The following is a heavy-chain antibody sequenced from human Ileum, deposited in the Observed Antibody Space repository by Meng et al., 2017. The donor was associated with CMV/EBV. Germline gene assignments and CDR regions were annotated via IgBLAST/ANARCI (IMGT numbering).Heavy chain of an antibody. CDR3: ARGPGASTREGFDY. V-gene: IGHV4-4*07. CDR2: FYSSDTY. Sequence: QVLAQGWCPGLVNPSETLSLTCTVSCGSVNNYNWSWIRQSAGKGLEWIGRFYSSDTYNYHPSLDSRVTMSLDTSKNQFSLNLRSVTAADTATYYCARGPGASTREGFDYWGLGTLVTVSS. D-gene: IGHD1-26*01. CDR1: CGSVNNYN. J-gene: IGHJ4*02.